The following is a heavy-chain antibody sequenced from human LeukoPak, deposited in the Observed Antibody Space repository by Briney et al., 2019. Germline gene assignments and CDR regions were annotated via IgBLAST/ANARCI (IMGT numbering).Heavy chain of an antibody. Sequence: SVKVSCKASGGTFSSYAISWVRQAPGQGLEWMGGIIPIFGTANYAQKFQGRVTITADKSTSTAYMELSSLRSEDTAVYYCARPDRYSSSWYRFGFDYWGQGTLVTVSS. V-gene: IGHV1-69*06. CDR2: IIPIFGTA. J-gene: IGHJ4*02. CDR1: GGTFSSYA. CDR3: ARPDRYSSSWYRFGFDY. D-gene: IGHD6-13*01.